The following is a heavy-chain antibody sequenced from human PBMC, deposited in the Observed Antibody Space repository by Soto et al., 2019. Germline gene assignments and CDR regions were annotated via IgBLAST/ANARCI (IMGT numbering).Heavy chain of an antibody. Sequence: ASVKVSCKASGYTFTSYDISWVRQAPGQGIEWMGWISAYNGNTNYAQMLQGRVTMTTDTSTSTAYMELRSLRSDDTAVYYCAAIGYCSSTSCPDNPWGQGTLVTVSS. CDR1: GYTFTSYD. D-gene: IGHD2-2*01. J-gene: IGHJ5*02. CDR2: ISAYNGNT. V-gene: IGHV1-18*01. CDR3: AAIGYCSSTSCPDNP.